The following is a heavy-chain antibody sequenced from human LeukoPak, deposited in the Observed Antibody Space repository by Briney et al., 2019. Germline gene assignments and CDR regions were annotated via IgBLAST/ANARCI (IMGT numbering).Heavy chain of an antibody. V-gene: IGHV3-23*01. Sequence: GGSLRLSCAASGFTFSSYAMSWVRQAPGKGLEWVSAISGSGGSTYYADSVKGRFTISRDNSKNTLYLQMNNLRAEDTAVYYCAKDPYKSIAAAFDYWGQGTLVTVSS. D-gene: IGHD6-6*01. CDR1: GFTFSSYA. CDR3: AKDPYKSIAAAFDY. J-gene: IGHJ4*02. CDR2: ISGSGGST.